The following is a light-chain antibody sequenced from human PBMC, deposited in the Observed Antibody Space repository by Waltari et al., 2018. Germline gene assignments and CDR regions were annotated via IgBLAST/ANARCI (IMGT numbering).Light chain of an antibody. CDR1: PWAVISNYH. CDR3: ALYYGNARWV. J-gene: IGLJ3*02. CDR2: DTN. Sequence: QTVVTQDPSLTVSPGGTVTLTCTPPPWAVISNYHPNWFQQKPGQAPTSLIYDTNKRHFWTPARFSGSLLGGKAALTLSRALPEDEADYYCALYYGNARWVFGGGTKLTVL. V-gene: IGLV7-43*01.